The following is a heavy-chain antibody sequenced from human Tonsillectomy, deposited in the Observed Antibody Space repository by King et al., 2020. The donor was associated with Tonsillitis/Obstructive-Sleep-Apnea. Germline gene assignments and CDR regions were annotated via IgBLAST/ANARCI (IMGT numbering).Heavy chain of an antibody. CDR1: GYSFSTYW. J-gene: IGHJ6*02. CDR3: ARSGTTDDYYSYVLDV. CDR2: IDPSDSYT. Sequence: QLVQSGAEVKKPGESLRISCQGSGYSFSTYWINWVRQMPGKGLEWMGTIDPSDSYTNYSPSFQGHVTISADNSVSTAYLQWSSLKASDTAVYFCARSGTTDDYYSYVLDVWGQGTTVTVSS. V-gene: IGHV5-10-1*03. D-gene: IGHD1-7*01.